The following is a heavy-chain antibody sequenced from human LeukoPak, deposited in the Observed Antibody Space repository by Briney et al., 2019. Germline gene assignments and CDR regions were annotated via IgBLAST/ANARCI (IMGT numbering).Heavy chain of an antibody. Sequence: PGGSLRLSCAASGFTFSSYWMHWVRQAPGKGLVWVSRINTDGSSTSYADSVKGRFTISRDNAKNTLYLQMNSLRAEDTAVYYCARAQDRIAALDYWGQGTLVTVSS. CDR3: ARAQDRIAALDY. D-gene: IGHD6-6*01. V-gene: IGHV3-74*01. CDR2: INTDGSST. CDR1: GFTFSSYW. J-gene: IGHJ4*02.